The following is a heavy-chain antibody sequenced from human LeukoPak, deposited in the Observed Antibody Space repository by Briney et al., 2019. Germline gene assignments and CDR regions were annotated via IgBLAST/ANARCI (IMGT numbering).Heavy chain of an antibody. D-gene: IGHD6-6*01. CDR2: IYHSGST. Sequence: SSETLSLTCTVSGGSISSYYWSWIRQPPGKGLEWKGLEWIGYIYHSGSTYYNPSLKSRVTISVDRSKNQFSLKLSSVTAADTAVYYCARFLIAAHYYFDYWGQGTLVTVSS. V-gene: IGHV4-59*12. J-gene: IGHJ4*02. CDR3: ARFLIAAHYYFDY. CDR1: GGSISSYY.